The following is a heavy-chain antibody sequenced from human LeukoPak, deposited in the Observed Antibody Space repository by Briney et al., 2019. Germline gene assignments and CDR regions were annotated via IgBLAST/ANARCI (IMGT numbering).Heavy chain of an antibody. CDR3: ARHGPPWGYYGAFDF. V-gene: IGHV4-38-2*01. CDR1: GYSISSGYY. J-gene: IGHJ3*01. Sequence: PSETLSLTCAVSGYSISSGYYWGWIRQPPGKGLEWFGSIYHSGSTYYNPSLKSRVTISVDTSKNQFSLKLSSVTAADTAVYYCARHGPPWGYYGAFDFWGQGTMVTVSS. CDR2: IYHSGST. D-gene: IGHD3-3*01.